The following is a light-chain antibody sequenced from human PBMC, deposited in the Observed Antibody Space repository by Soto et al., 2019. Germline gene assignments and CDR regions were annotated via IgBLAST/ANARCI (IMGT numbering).Light chain of an antibody. V-gene: IGKV3-15*01. J-gene: IGKJ1*01. CDR2: DTS. CDR3: QQYVHWPPGT. CDR1: QSVSSS. Sequence: EIVVTQSPATLSVSPGERVTLSCRASQSVSSSLAWYQQSPGQAPRLLIYDTSTRAPGIAARFSGSGSGTEVTLTISSLQSEDVAVYYCQQYVHWPPGTFGQGTKVEIK.